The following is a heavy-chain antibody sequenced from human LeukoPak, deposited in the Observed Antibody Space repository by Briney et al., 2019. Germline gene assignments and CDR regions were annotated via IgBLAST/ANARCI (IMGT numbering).Heavy chain of an antibody. Sequence: SVKVSCKASGGTFSSYAISWVRQAPGQGLEWMGRIIPIFGTANYAQKFQGRVTITTDESTSAAYMELSSLRSEDTAVYYCARGSTIFGVVILDYWGQGTLVTVSS. CDR3: ARGSTIFGVVILDY. J-gene: IGHJ4*02. V-gene: IGHV1-69*05. CDR1: GGTFSSYA. D-gene: IGHD3-3*01. CDR2: IIPIFGTA.